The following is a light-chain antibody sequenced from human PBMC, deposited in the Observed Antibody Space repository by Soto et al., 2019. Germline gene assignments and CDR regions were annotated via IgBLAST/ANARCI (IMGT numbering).Light chain of an antibody. CDR1: QSISSY. J-gene: IGKJ2*01. V-gene: IGKV1-39*01. Sequence: DIQMTQSPSSLSASVGDRVTITCRASQSISSYLNWYQQKPGKAPKLLIYAASSLQSGVPSRFSGSGSVTDLTLTIRSLQPEDFATYYCQQSYSTPYTFGQGTKLEIK. CDR3: QQSYSTPYT. CDR2: AAS.